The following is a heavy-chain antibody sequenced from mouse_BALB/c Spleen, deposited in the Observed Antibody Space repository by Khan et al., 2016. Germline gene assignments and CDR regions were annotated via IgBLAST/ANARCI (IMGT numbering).Heavy chain of an antibody. CDR1: GYSFTNYW. CDR2: IDPSDSET. Sequence: QVQLKQSGPQLVRPGASVQISCKASGYSFTNYWMHWVKQRPGQGLEWIGMIDPSDSETRLNQKFKDKATLTVDRSSSTAYMHLSSPTSEDSAVYFCAIDTSGFWFTYWGQGTLVTVSA. J-gene: IGHJ3*01. D-gene: IGHD3-2*01. CDR3: AIDTSGFWFTY. V-gene: IGHV1-74*01.